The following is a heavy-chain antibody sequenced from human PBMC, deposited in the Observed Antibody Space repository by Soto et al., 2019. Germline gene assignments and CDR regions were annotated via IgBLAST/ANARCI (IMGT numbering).Heavy chain of an antibody. CDR3: AHGDGGDCGGDCYHNWFDP. J-gene: IGHJ5*02. D-gene: IGHD2-21*02. V-gene: IGHV2-5*02. CDR1: GFSLSTSGVG. Sequence: QITLKESGPTLVKPTQTLTLTCTFSGFSLSTSGVGVGWIRQPPGKALEWLALIYWDDDKRYSPSLKSRLTITKDTPXXXVXXTMTNMDPVDTATYYCAHGDGGDCGGDCYHNWFDPWGQGTLVTVSS. CDR2: IYWDDDK.